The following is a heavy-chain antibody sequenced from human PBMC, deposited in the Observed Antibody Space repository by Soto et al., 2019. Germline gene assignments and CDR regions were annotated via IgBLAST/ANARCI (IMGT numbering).Heavy chain of an antibody. J-gene: IGHJ6*02. CDR3: ARGVPAAMGYYYYGMDV. D-gene: IGHD2-2*01. Sequence: GGSLILSCAASGFTFSSYIMNWVRQAPGKGLEWVSYISSSSSTIYYADSVKGRFTISRDNAKNSLYLQMNSLRAEDTAVYYCARGVPAAMGYYYYGMDVWGQGTTVTVSS. CDR1: GFTFSSYI. V-gene: IGHV3-48*04. CDR2: ISSSSSTI.